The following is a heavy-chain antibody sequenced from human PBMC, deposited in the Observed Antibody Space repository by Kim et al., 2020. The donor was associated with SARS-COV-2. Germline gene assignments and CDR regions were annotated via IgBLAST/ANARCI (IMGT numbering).Heavy chain of an antibody. V-gene: IGHV4-34*01. CDR1: GGSFSGYY. CDR3: ASGLASTWFDP. J-gene: IGHJ5*02. Sequence: SETLSLTCAVYGGSFSGYYWSWIRQPPGKGLEWIGEINHSGSTNYNPSLKSRVTISVDTSKNQFSLKLSSVTAADTAVYYCASGLASTWFDPWGQGTLVTVSS. CDR2: INHSGST.